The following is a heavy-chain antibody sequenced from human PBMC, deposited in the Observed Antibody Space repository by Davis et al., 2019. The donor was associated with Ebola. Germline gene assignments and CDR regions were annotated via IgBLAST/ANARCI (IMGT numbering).Heavy chain of an antibody. CDR3: ARVSYDSSGKYYYYMDV. Sequence: ASVKVSCKASGYTFTGYYMHWVRQAPGQGLEWMGWINPNSGGTNYAQKFQGRVTMTRDTSISTAYMELSRLRSDDTAVYYCARVSYDSSGKYYYYMDVWGKGTTVTVSS. D-gene: IGHD3-22*01. J-gene: IGHJ6*03. V-gene: IGHV1-2*02. CDR1: GYTFTGYY. CDR2: INPNSGGT.